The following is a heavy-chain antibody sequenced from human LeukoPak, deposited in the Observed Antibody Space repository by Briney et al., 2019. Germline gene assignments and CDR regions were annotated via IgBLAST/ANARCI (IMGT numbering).Heavy chain of an antibody. J-gene: IGHJ6*02. CDR3: ARERVGSSWPRSPIPYGMDV. Sequence: GGSLRLPCAASGFTFSDYYMSWIRQAPGKGLEWVSYISSSGSTIYYADSVKGRFTISRDNAKNSLYLQMNSLRAEDTAVYYCARERVGSSWPRSPIPYGMDVWGQGTTVTVSS. CDR2: ISSSGSTI. V-gene: IGHV3-11*01. CDR1: GFTFSDYY. D-gene: IGHD6-13*01.